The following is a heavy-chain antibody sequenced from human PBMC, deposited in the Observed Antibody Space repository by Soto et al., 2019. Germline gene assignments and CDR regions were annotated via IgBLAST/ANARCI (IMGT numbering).Heavy chain of an antibody. CDR3: ARGQVVNFDNWFDP. Sequence: QIQLLQSGAEVKKPGTSVKVSCQASGYTFTTYGIIWVRQAPGQGLEWMGWINPNSGHTNYAQNLKDRAPMTTDTSTNTAYMELRTLTSDDTAVYFCARGQVVNFDNWFDPWGQGTLVTVSS. CDR1: GYTFTTYG. J-gene: IGHJ5*02. CDR2: INPNSGHT. D-gene: IGHD3-22*01. V-gene: IGHV1-18*01.